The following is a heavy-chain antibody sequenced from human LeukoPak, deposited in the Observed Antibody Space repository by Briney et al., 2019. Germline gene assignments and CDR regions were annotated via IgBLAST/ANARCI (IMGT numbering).Heavy chain of an antibody. V-gene: IGHV1-3*03. J-gene: IGHJ4*02. CDR1: GYTFTSYA. CDR2: INAGNGNT. CDR3: ARDPGGYGSGLDY. D-gene: IGHD6-19*01. Sequence: GASVKVSCKASGYTFTSYAMHWVRQAPGQRLEWMGWINAGNGNTKYSQEFQGRVTITRDTSASTAYMELSSLRSEDMAVYYCARDPGGYGSGLDYWGQGTLVTVSS.